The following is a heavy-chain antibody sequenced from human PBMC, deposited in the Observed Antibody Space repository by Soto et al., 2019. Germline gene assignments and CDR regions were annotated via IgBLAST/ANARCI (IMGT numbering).Heavy chain of an antibody. D-gene: IGHD2-15*01. J-gene: IGHJ2*01. Sequence: EVQLVESGGGLVQPGGSLRLSCAASGFTFSSYWMSWVRQAPGKGLEWVANIKQDGSEKYYVDSVKGRFTISRDNAKKSLYLQMNSLRAEDTAVYYCARIGYCSGGSCYSRYFDLWGRGTLVTVSS. CDR3: ARIGYCSGGSCYSRYFDL. CDR2: IKQDGSEK. CDR1: GFTFSSYW. V-gene: IGHV3-7*01.